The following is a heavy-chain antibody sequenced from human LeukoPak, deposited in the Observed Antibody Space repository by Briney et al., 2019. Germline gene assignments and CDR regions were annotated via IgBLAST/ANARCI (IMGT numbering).Heavy chain of an antibody. Sequence: GASVKVSCKASGYTFTSYDINWVRQATGQGLEWMGWMKPKSGNTGYAQKFQGRVTITRNTSISTAYMELSSLRSEDTAMYYCVTEGYCTSDNCYVHWGQGTLVTVSS. V-gene: IGHV1-8*03. CDR1: GYTFTSYD. J-gene: IGHJ5*02. CDR2: MKPKSGNT. D-gene: IGHD2-8*02. CDR3: VTEGYCTSDNCYVH.